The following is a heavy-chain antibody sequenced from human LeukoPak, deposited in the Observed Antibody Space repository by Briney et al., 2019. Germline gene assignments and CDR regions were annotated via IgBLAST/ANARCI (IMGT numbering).Heavy chain of an antibody. CDR1: GFTFSRNG. CDR2: ISYDGSNK. D-gene: IGHD5-12*01. J-gene: IGHJ5*02. CDR3: AKGSDIPVDDWFDP. Sequence: PGRSLRLSCAASGFTFSRNGMHWVRQAPGKGLEWVAGISYDGSNKYYADSVKGRFTISRDTSMNTMYLQMNSLRAEDTAVYYCAKGSDIPVDDWFDPWGQGTLVTVSS. V-gene: IGHV3-30*18.